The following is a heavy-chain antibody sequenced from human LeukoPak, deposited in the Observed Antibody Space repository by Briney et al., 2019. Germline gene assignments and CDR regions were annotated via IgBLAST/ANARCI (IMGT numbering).Heavy chain of an antibody. D-gene: IGHD2-15*01. V-gene: IGHV4-39*07. Sequence: SETLSLTCTVSGGSISINSYYWGWIRQPPGKGLEWIGSIYYSGSTYYNPSLKSRVTISVDTSKNQFSLKLSSVTPADTAVYYCASIDCSAGTCYYFDYWGQGILVTVSS. CDR3: ASIDCSAGTCYYFDY. CDR1: GGSISINSYY. CDR2: IYYSGST. J-gene: IGHJ4*02.